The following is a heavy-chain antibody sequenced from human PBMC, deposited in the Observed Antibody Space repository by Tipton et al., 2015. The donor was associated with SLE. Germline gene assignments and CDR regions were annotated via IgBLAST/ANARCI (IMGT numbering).Heavy chain of an antibody. J-gene: IGHJ4*02. CDR3: ARGGDYIWGSYRGGYYFDY. Sequence: TLSLTCTVSGGSLSSYYWSWIRQSPEKGLEWIGYIYYSGSTNYNPSLKSRVTISVDTSKNQFSLKLSSVTAADTAVYYCARGGDYIWGSYRGGYYFDYWGQGTLVTVSS. V-gene: IGHV4-59*01. D-gene: IGHD3-16*02. CDR2: IYYSGST. CDR1: GGSLSSYY.